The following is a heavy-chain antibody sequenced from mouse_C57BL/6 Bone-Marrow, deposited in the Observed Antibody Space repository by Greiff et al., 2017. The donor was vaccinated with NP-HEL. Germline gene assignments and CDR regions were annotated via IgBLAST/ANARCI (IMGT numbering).Heavy chain of an antibody. CDR3: ARAGDYYGSSWPYAMDY. CDR1: GFSINSDCY. Sequence: EVQLQQSGPSLVRPSQTLSLTCTVTGFSINSDCYWIWIRQFPGNKLEYIGYTFYSGITYYNPSLESRTYITRDTSKNQFSLKLSSVTTEETATYYCARAGDYYGSSWPYAMDYWGQGTSVTVSS. CDR2: TFYSGIT. J-gene: IGHJ4*01. V-gene: IGHV3-3*01. D-gene: IGHD1-1*01.